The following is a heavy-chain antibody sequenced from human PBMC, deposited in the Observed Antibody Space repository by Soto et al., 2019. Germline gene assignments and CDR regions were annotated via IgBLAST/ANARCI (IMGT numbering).Heavy chain of an antibody. CDR1: GGSIRRYY. CDR2: IHYSGST. Sequence: SEPLSLTCAASGGSIRRYYWSWIGQPPGKGLEWIGYIHYSGSTNDNPSLKSRVTISVDTSKNHFSLKLRSVTAAHPAVYYCPRSGYSSGWFFDYWAQGTLVTVSS. J-gene: IGHJ4*02. CDR3: PRSGYSSGWFFDY. V-gene: IGHV4-59*08. D-gene: IGHD6-19*01.